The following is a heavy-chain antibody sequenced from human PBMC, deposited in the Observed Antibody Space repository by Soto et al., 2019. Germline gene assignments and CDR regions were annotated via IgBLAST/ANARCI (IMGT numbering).Heavy chain of an antibody. J-gene: IGHJ4*02. CDR2: ISYDGSNK. D-gene: IGHD2-15*01. V-gene: IGHV3-30*18. CDR1: GFTFSSYG. CDR3: AKEPSAEFRWPTYYYDY. Sequence: GGSLRLSCAASGFTFSSYGMHWVRQAPGKGLEWVAVISYDGSNKYYADSVKGRFTISRDNPKNTLYLQMNSLRAEDTAVYYCAKEPSAEFRWPTYYYDYWGQGTLVTVSS.